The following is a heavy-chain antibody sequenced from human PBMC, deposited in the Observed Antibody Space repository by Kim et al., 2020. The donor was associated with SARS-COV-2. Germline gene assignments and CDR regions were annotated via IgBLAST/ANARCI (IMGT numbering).Heavy chain of an antibody. CDR1: GGTFSSYA. Sequence: SVKVSCKASGGTFSSYAISWVRQAPGQGLEWMGRIIPILGIANYAQKFQGRVTITADKSTSTAYMELSSLRSEETAVYYCARHIVVVPATDDYYYYYYMDVWGKGTTVTVSS. CDR2: IIPILGIA. D-gene: IGHD2-2*01. V-gene: IGHV1-69*04. CDR3: ARHIVVVPATDDYYYYYYMDV. J-gene: IGHJ6*03.